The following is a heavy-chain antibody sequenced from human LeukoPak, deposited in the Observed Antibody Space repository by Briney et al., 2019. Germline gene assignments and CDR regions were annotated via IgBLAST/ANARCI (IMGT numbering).Heavy chain of an antibody. V-gene: IGHV4-30-2*01. CDR3: ARVGSDFPEGWFDP. Sequence: PSQTLSLACAVSGGSISSGGYSWSWIRQPPGKGLEWIGYIYHSGSTYYNPSLKSRVTISVDKSKNQFSLKLSSVTAADTAVYYCARVGSDFPEGWFDPWGQGTLVTVSS. D-gene: IGHD3-10*01. J-gene: IGHJ5*02. CDR2: IYHSGST. CDR1: GGSISSGGYS.